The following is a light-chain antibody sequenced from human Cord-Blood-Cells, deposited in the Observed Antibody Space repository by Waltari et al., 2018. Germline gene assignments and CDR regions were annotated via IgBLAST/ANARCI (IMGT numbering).Light chain of an antibody. CDR2: DAS. CDR3: QQYDNLPPYS. V-gene: IGKV1-33*01. Sequence: DIQMTPSPSSLSASVGDRVTITCQASQDISNYLNWYQQKPGKAPKLLIYDASNLETGFPSRFSGSGSGTDFTFTISSLQPEDIATYYCQQYDNLPPYSFGQGTKLEIK. J-gene: IGKJ2*03. CDR1: QDISNY.